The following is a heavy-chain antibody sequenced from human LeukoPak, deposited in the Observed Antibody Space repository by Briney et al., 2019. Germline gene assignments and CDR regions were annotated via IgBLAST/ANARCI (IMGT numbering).Heavy chain of an antibody. D-gene: IGHD3-16*01. Sequence: SETPSLTCTVSGASVTSYYWNWIRQPPGKGLEWIGYILYSGTTNYNPSLNSRVTMSLDTSKNQFSLELSSVTAADTAVYYCARRIIARSLGQENWFDPWGQGILVTVSS. CDR2: ILYSGTT. V-gene: IGHV4-59*02. J-gene: IGHJ5*02. CDR1: GASVTSYY. CDR3: ARRIIARSLGQENWFDP.